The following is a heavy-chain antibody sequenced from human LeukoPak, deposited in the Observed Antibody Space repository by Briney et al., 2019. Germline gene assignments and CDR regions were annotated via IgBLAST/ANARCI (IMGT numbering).Heavy chain of an antibody. Sequence: SETLSLTCAVYGGSFSGYYWSWIRQPPGKGLEWIGEINHSGSTNYNPSLKSRVTISVDTSKNQFSLKLSSVTAADTAVYYCARCPAMVREVITRVFDYWGQGTLVTVSS. D-gene: IGHD3-10*01. J-gene: IGHJ4*02. CDR3: ARCPAMVREVITRVFDY. CDR2: INHSGST. V-gene: IGHV4-34*01. CDR1: GGSFSGYY.